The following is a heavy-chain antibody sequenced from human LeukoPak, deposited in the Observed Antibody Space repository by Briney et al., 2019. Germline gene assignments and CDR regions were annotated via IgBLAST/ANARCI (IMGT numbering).Heavy chain of an antibody. Sequence: SETLSLTCTVSGGSISSYYWSWIRQPPGKGLEWIGYIYYSGSTNYNPSLKSRVTISVDTSKNQFSLKLSSVTAADTAVYYCASDLYKTTCGDYWGQGTLVTASS. CDR2: IYYSGST. V-gene: IGHV4-59*01. D-gene: IGHD1-14*01. CDR1: GGSISSYY. J-gene: IGHJ4*02. CDR3: ASDLYKTTCGDY.